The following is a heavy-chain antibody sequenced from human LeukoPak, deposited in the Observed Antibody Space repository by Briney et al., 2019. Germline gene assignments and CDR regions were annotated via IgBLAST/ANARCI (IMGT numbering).Heavy chain of an antibody. D-gene: IGHD3-10*01. CDR3: AKDLGFGGDYYGMDV. J-gene: IGHJ6*04. V-gene: IGHV3-30*18. CDR2: ISFDGNNK. Sequence: PGRSLRLSCEASGFTFTSYGLHWVRQTPGKGLEWVAVISFDGNNKLYADSVKGRFTISRDNSKYTLYLQLNSLTAEDTALYSCAKDLGFGGDYYGMDVWGKGTTVTVSS. CDR1: GFTFTSYG.